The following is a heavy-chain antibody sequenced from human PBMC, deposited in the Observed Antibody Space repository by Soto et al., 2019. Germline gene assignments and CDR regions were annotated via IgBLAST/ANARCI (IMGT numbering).Heavy chain of an antibody. CDR3: ARDLSRFLVSGYGMDV. CDR1: GYTFTGYY. CDR2: INPNSGGT. J-gene: IGHJ6*02. V-gene: IGHV1-2*04. Sequence: ASVKVSCKASGYTFTGYYMHWVRQAPGQGLEWMGWINPNSGGTNYAQKFQGWVTMTRDTSISTAYMELSRLRSDDTAVYYCARDLSRFLVSGYGMDVWGQGTKGTVSS. D-gene: IGHD3-3*01.